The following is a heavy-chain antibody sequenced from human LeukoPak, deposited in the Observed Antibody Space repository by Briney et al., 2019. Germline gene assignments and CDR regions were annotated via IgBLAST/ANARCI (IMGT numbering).Heavy chain of an antibody. CDR1: GGTFSSYV. J-gene: IGHJ4*02. Sequence: GSSVKVSCKASGGTFSSYVFSWVRLAPGQGLEWMGGIIPIFGTTNYAHNFQGRVTITADESTSTAYMELSSLRSEDTAVYYCARGVNYYDSSGRGVEFDYWGQGTLVTVSS. CDR3: ARGVNYYDSSGRGVEFDY. V-gene: IGHV1-69*01. D-gene: IGHD3-22*01. CDR2: IIPIFGTT.